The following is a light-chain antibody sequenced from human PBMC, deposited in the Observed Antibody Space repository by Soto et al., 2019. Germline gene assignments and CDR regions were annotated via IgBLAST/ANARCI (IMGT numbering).Light chain of an antibody. CDR1: SSNLGTNY. CDR3: AAWDDSLSGDV. J-gene: IGLJ1*01. Sequence: QSVLTQPPSASGTPGQRVTISCSGSSSNLGTNYVYWYQQLPGTAPKLLIYTNSQRPSGVPDRFSGSKSGTSASLAISGLRSEDEADYYCAAWDDSLSGDVFGTGTQLTVL. V-gene: IGLV1-47*02. CDR2: TNS.